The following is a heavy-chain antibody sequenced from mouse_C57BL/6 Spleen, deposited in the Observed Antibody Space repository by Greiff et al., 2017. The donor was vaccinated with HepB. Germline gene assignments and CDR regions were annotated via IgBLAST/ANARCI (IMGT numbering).Heavy chain of an antibody. CDR2: SRNKANDYTT. V-gene: IGHV7-1*01. CDR3: ARGLGFLDY. D-gene: IGHD4-1*01. Sequence: EVKLVDSGGGLVQSGRSLRLSCATSGFTFSDFYMEWVRQAPGKGLEWIAASRNKANDYTTEYSASVKGRFIVSRDTSQSSLYLQMNALGAEDTAIYYCARGLGFLDYWGQGTTLTVSS. J-gene: IGHJ2*01. CDR1: GFTFSDFY.